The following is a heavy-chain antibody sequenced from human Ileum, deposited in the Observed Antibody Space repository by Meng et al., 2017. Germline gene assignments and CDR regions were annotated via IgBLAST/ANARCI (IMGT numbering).Heavy chain of an antibody. D-gene: IGHD3-3*01. CDR1: GGSISSGDYY. J-gene: IGHJ5*02. V-gene: IGHV4-30-4*01. CDR2: IYYSGST. CDR3: ARENTIFGVVWGSWFDP. Sequence: QVQLQESGPGLVKPSQTLSLTCTVSGGSISSGDYYWSWIRQPPGKGLEWIGYIYYSGSTYYNPSLKSRVTISVDTSKNQFSLKLSSVTAADTAVYYCARENTIFGVVWGSWFDPWGQGTLVTSPQ.